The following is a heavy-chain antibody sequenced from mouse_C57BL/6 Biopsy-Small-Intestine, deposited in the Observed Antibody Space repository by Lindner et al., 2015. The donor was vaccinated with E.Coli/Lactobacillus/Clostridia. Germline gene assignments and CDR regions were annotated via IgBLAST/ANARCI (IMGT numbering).Heavy chain of an antibody. Sequence: VQLQESGPELVKPGASVTMSCKASGYTFTDYFMHWVKQKPGQGLEWIGYINPYTDGTKYNEKFKDRATLTSDKSSSTAYMELSSLTSEDSAVYYCARSPLSSAWFTYWGQGTLVTVSA. D-gene: IGHD6-1*01. J-gene: IGHJ3*01. CDR3: ARSPLSSAWFTY. CDR2: INPYTDGT. CDR1: GYTFTDYF. V-gene: IGHV1-14*01.